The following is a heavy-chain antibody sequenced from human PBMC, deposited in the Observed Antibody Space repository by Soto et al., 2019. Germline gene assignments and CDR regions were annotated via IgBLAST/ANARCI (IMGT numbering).Heavy chain of an antibody. CDR2: IIPIFGTA. V-gene: IGHV1-69*13. CDR1: GGTFSSYA. Sequence: GASVKVSCKASGGTFSSYAISWVRQAPGQGLEWMGGIIPIFGTANYAQKFQGRVTITADESTSTAYMELSSLISEDTAVYYCARRGYYSDSSYQGKGDYYGMDVWGQGTTVTVSS. J-gene: IGHJ6*02. CDR3: ARRGYYSDSSYQGKGDYYGMDV. D-gene: IGHD3-22*01.